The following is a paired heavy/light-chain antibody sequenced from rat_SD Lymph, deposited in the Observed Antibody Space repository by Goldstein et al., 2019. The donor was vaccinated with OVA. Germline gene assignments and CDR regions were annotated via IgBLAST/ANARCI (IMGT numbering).Heavy chain of an antibody. Sequence: QVQLQQSGPELAKPGSSVKISCKASGYIFTTYYISWIKQTPGQGLEYLGHVNTGNGGTNYNEKFKRKATLTVDKSANTAFMQLSSLTPDDSAVYYCARRWQLFDYWGQGVMVTVSS. J-gene: IGHJ2*01. CDR1: GYIFTTYY. D-gene: IGHD1-2*01. V-gene: IGHV1-43*01. CDR2: VNTGNGGT. CDR3: ARRWQLFDY.
Light chain of an antibody. V-gene: IGKV15S2*01. CDR2: NTN. CDR3: YQYDSGPDT. CDR1: QNINKN. Sequence: DIQMTQSPSLLSASVGDRVTLNCKASQNINKNLHWYQQKFGEAPKLLIYNTNILQTGIPSRFSGSGSGTDYTLTISSLQPEDVATYYCYQYDSGPDTFGAGTKLELK. J-gene: IGKJ2-2*01.